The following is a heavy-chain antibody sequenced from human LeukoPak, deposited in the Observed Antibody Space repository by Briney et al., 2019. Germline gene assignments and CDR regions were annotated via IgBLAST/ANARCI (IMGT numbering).Heavy chain of an antibody. V-gene: IGHV4-34*01. CDR1: GFNFSDYY. D-gene: IGHD6-19*01. Sequence: GSLRLSCVASGFNFSDYYMSWTRQPPGKGLEWIGEINHSGSTNYNPSLKSRVTISVDTSKNQFSLKLSSVTAADTAVYYCARASSSGWYVEAIDYWGQGTLVTVSS. CDR3: ARASSSGWYVEAIDY. J-gene: IGHJ4*02. CDR2: INHSGST.